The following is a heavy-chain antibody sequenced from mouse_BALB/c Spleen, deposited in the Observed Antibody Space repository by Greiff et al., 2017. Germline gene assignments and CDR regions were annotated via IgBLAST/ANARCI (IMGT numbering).Heavy chain of an antibody. J-gene: IGHJ3*01. D-gene: IGHD3-3*01. CDR2: INSNGGST. CDR3: ARDGGGLFAY. CDR1: GFTFSSYG. V-gene: IGHV5-6-3*01. Sequence: DVKLVESGGGLVQPGGSLKLSCAASGFTFSSYGMSWVRQTPDKRLELVATINSNGGSTYYPDSVKGRFTISRDNAKNTLYLQMSSLKSEDTAMYYCARDGGGLFAYWGQGTLVTVSA.